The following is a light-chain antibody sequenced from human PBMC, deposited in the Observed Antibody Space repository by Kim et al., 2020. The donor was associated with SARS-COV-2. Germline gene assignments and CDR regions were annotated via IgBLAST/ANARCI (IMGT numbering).Light chain of an antibody. CDR3: QQYASAPRS. CDR2: AAS. Sequence: WAPGERATLSCRASQIVTGNSLAWYQQKPGQARRLLIFAASSRATGIPDRFSGSGSGTDFTLSISRLEPEDFAVYHCQQYASAPRSFGQGTKLEI. V-gene: IGKV3-20*01. J-gene: IGKJ1*01. CDR1: QIVTGNS.